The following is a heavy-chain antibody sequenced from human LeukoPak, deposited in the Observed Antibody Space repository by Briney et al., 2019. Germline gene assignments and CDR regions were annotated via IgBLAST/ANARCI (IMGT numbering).Heavy chain of an antibody. Sequence: SETLSLTCAVYGGSFSGYYWSWIRQPPGKGLEWIGEINHSGSTNYNPSLKSRVTISVDTSKNQFSLKLSSVTAADTAVYYCARMPAAFHWGQGTLVTVSS. CDR3: ARMPAAFH. V-gene: IGHV4-34*01. D-gene: IGHD2-2*01. J-gene: IGHJ4*02. CDR2: INHSGST. CDR1: GGSFSGYY.